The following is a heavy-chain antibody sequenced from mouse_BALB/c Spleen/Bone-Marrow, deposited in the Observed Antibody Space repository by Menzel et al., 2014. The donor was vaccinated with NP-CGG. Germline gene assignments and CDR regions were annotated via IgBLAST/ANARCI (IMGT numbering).Heavy chain of an antibody. CDR3: TVPFGPGFDY. J-gene: IGHJ2*01. CDR1: GFTFSNYW. CDR2: IRLESNNYAT. Sequence: EVQRVESGGGLVQPGGSMKLSCVASGFTFSNYWMNWVRQSPEEGLEWVAEIRLESNNYATHYAESVKGRFTISRDDSKSSVYLQMNNLRAEDTGIYYCTVPFGPGFDYWGQGTTLTVSS. V-gene: IGHV6-6*02.